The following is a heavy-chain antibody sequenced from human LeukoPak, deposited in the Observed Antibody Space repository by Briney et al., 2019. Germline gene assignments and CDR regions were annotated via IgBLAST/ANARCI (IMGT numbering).Heavy chain of an antibody. J-gene: IGHJ4*02. V-gene: IGHV4-39*07. CDR1: GGSISSGDYY. CDR3: VVRVY. Sequence: SETLSLTCTVSGGSISSGDYYWSWIRQPPGKGLEWIGEINHSGSTNYNPSLKSRVTISVDTSKNQFSLKLSSVTAADTAVYYCVVRVYWGQGTLVTVSS. CDR2: INHSGST.